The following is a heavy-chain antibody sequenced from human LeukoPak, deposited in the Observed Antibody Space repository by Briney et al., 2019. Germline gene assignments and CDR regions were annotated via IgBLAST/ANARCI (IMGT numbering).Heavy chain of an antibody. J-gene: IGHJ4*02. CDR2: ISSSSVTI. V-gene: IGHV3-48*01. CDR1: EFTFGRYS. D-gene: IGHD5-12*01. Sequence: GGSLRLSCAASEFTFGRYSMNWVRQAPGKGLEWVSYISSSSVTIYYADSVKGRFTVSRDNAKNSLYLQMNSLRAEDTAVYYCARGPSGYHNTGGQGTLVTVSS. CDR3: ARGPSGYHNT.